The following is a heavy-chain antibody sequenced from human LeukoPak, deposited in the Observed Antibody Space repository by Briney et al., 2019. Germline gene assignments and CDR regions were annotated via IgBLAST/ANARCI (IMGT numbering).Heavy chain of an antibody. CDR2: IYTSGST. J-gene: IGHJ4*02. CDR3: ARSSRQQLVHFNFDY. Sequence: PSETLSLTCTVSGGSISSGSYYWSWIRQPAGKGLEWIGRIYTSGSTNYNPSLKSRVTISVDTSKNQFSLKLSSVTAADTAVCYCARSSRQQLVHFNFDYWGQGTLVTVSS. D-gene: IGHD6-13*01. V-gene: IGHV4-61*02. CDR1: GGSISSGSYY.